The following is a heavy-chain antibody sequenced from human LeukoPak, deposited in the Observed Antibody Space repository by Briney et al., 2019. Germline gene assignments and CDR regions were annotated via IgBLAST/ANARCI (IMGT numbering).Heavy chain of an antibody. CDR1: GFPFSRDV. CDR2: INHNAEMI. V-gene: IGHV3-48*02. D-gene: IGHD3-9*01. Sequence: GGSLRLSCEASGFPFSRDVMSWVRQAPGKGREWIAYINHNAEMIFYPDFVKGRFTISRDNAKNSLSLHMNALRHEATAIYYCATDHDWALDLWRQGTLVTVSS. CDR3: ATDHDWALDL. J-gene: IGHJ5*02.